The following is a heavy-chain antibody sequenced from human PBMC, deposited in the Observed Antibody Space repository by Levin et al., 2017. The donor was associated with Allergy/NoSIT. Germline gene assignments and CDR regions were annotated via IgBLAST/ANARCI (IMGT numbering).Heavy chain of an antibody. CDR1: GGPFSTYT. CDR3: AREERGYSYGRRYFDF. J-gene: IGHJ4*01. D-gene: IGHD5-18*01. CDR2: IISSIDII. V-gene: IGHV1-69*02. Sequence: KISCKASGGPFSTYTISWVRQAPGQGLEWMGRIISSIDIINYAPKFQGRVTLTADKSTSTVFMDLSSLGSEDTAIYYCAREERGYSYGRRYFDFWGHGTLVTVSS.